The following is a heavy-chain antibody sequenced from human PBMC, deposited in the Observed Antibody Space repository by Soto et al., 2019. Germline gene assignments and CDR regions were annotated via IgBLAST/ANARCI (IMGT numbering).Heavy chain of an antibody. V-gene: IGHV4-39*01. CDR3: GKVLVGATGHTDSDS. D-gene: IGHD2-15*01. CDR1: GGSIYRSGYY. Sequence: SETLSLTCTVSGGSIYRSGYYWGWIRQPPGRGLEWIGNIDYNGVTYSNPSLKSRVTISRDTSKNQFSLKLTSVTAADTALYYCGKVLVGATGHTDSDSWGPGTLVTSPQ. CDR2: IDYNGVT. J-gene: IGHJ4*02.